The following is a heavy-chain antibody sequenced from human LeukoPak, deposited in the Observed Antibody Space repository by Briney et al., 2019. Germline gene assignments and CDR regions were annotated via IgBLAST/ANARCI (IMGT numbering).Heavy chain of an antibody. CDR2: IGTAGDT. CDR1: GFTFSSYD. CDR3: ARACGGWSVGMDV. D-gene: IGHD6-19*01. J-gene: IGHJ6*02. Sequence: GGSLRLSCAASGFTFSSYDMHWVRQATGKGLEWVSAIGTAGDTYYPGSVKGRFTISRENATNSLYLQMNSLRAGDTVVYYCARACGGWSVGMDVWGQGTTVTVSS. V-gene: IGHV3-13*01.